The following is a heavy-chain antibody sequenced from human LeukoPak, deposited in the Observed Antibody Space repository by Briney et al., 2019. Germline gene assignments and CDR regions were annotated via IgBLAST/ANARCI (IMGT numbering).Heavy chain of an antibody. CDR2: ISAYNGNT. CDR3: ARVASSSWYDY. Sequence: GASVKLSCEAAGYTFTSYGISWVRQAPGQGLEWMGWISAYNGNTNYAQKLQGRVTMTTDTSTSTAYMELRSLRSDDTAVYYCARVASSSWYDYWGQGTLVTVSS. V-gene: IGHV1-18*04. CDR1: GYTFTSYG. D-gene: IGHD6-13*01. J-gene: IGHJ4*02.